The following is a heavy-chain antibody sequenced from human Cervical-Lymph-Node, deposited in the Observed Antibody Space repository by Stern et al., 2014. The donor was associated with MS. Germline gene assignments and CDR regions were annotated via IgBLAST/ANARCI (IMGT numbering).Heavy chain of an antibody. V-gene: IGHV3-30*04. D-gene: IGHD3-10*01. J-gene: IGHJ3*02. CDR3: ATEAGSLNAFDI. Sequence: VQLVESGGGVVQPGRSLRLSCAASGFTFSTYGMHWVRQAPVKGLEWVALISYDGSRKYYADSVEGRFTISRDNSKNTLYLQMNSLRPDDTAVYYCATEAGSLNAFDIWGQGTIVTVSS. CDR1: GFTFSTYG. CDR2: ISYDGSRK.